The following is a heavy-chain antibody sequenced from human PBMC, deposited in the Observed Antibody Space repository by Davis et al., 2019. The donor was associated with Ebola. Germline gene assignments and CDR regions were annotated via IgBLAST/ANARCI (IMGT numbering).Heavy chain of an antibody. CDR1: GGSFSGYY. Sequence: MPSETLSLTCAVYGGSFSGYYWSWIRQPPGKGLEWIGEINHSGSTNYNPSLKSRVTISVDTSKNQFSLKLSSVTAADTAVYYCATETVVPAAIMYYYGMDVWGQGTTVTVSS. D-gene: IGHD2-2*01. V-gene: IGHV4-34*01. CDR3: ATETVVPAAIMYYYGMDV. CDR2: INHSGST. J-gene: IGHJ6*02.